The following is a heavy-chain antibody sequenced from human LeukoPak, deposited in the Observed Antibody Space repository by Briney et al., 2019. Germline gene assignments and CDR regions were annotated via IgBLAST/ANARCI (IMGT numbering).Heavy chain of an antibody. CDR3: ARDYYYDGGST. CDR2: ISAYNGNT. D-gene: IGHD3-22*01. J-gene: IGHJ5*02. CDR1: GYTFTSYG. Sequence: ASVKVSCKASGYTFTSYGISWVRQAPGQGLEWMGWISAYNGNTNYAQKVQGRVSMTTDTSTSTAYMELRRLRSDDTAVYYCARDYYYDGGSTWGQGTLVTVSS. V-gene: IGHV1-18*01.